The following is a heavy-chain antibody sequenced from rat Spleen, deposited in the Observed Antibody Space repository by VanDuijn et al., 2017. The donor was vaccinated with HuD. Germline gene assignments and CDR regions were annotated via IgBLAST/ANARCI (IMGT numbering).Heavy chain of an antibody. J-gene: IGHJ2*01. CDR3: ATMGSGGGY. CDR2: IRTSGGST. V-gene: IGHV5S23*01. CDR1: GFTFSRYD. D-gene: IGHD1-12*02. Sequence: EVQLVESGGGLVQPGRSLKLSCAASGFTFSRYDMAWVRQAPAKGLEWIASIRTSGGSTYYRDSVKGRFTISRDNAKSTLYLQMDSLRSEDTATYYCATMGSGGGYWGQGVMVTVSS.